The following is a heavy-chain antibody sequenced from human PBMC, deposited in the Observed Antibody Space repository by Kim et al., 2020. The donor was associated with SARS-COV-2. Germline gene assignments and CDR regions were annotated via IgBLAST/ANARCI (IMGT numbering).Heavy chain of an antibody. CDR3: ATVTKGHAFDI. D-gene: IGHD4-17*01. V-gene: IGHV3-33*01. Sequence: KYDADAVKGRFTIARDNSKSTLYLQMNSLRAEDTAVYYCATVTKGHAFDIWGQGTMVTVSS. J-gene: IGHJ3*02. CDR2: K.